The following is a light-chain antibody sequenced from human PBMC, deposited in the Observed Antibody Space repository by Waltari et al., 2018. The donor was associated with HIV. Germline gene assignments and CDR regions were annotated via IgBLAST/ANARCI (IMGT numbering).Light chain of an antibody. J-gene: IGLJ1*01. CDR3: QSYDSSLRGYV. V-gene: IGLV1-40*01. Sequence: QSVLTQPPSVSGAPGQRVTIPCTGSSSNIGANYDLHWYQQLPGTAPKLLIYGNSNRPSGVPDRFSGSKSGTSASLAITGLQAEDEAHYYCQSYDSSLRGYVFGTGTKVTVL. CDR1: SSNIGANYD. CDR2: GNS.